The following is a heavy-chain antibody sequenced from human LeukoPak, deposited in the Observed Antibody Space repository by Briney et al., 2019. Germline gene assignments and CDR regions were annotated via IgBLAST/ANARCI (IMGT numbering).Heavy chain of an antibody. D-gene: IGHD6-19*01. CDR1: GFTFSSYG. J-gene: IGHJ4*02. V-gene: IGHV3-30*02. CDR2: IRYDGSNK. Sequence: GGSLRLSCAASGFTFSSYGMHWVRQAPGKGLEWVAFIRYDGSNKYYADSVKGRFTISRDNSKNTLYLQMNSLRAEDTAVYYCARVSSGWWGSFDYWGQGTLVTVSS. CDR3: ARVSSGWWGSFDY.